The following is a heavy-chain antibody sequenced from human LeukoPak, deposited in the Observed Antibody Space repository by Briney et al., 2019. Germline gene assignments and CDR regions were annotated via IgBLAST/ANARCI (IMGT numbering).Heavy chain of an antibody. D-gene: IGHD4-23*01. CDR1: GGSLSGGFT. J-gene: IGHJ5*02. V-gene: IGHV4-30-2*01. CDR2: IYHSGST. Sequence: KASETLSLTCAVSGGSLSGGFTWSWIRQPLGKGLEWIGFIYHSGSTYYNPSLKSRVTISIDTSKNHVSLHLTSVTAADTAMYFCARGDYGGLGAWGQGILVTVSS. CDR3: ARGDYGGLGA.